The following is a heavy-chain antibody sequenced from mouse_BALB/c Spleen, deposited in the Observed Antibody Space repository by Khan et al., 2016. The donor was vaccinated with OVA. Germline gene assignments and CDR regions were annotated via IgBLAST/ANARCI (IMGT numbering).Heavy chain of an antibody. CDR2: IDPFNGST. CDR1: GNSFTSYY. J-gene: IGHJ3*01. Sequence: VQLQQSGPELMKPGASVKISCKASGNSFTSYYIHCVKQSHGKSLEWIGYIDPFNGSTNYNQNFKGKATLTVDKSSRTAYMHLSSLTSEDSAVYYCARHGSSSWFAYWGQGTLVTVSA. CDR3: ARHGSSSWFAY. D-gene: IGHD1-1*01. V-gene: IGHV1S135*01.